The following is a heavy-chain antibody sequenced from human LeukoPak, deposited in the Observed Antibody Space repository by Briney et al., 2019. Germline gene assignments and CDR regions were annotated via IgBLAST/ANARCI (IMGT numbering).Heavy chain of an antibody. CDR1: GGSISSYY. CDR2: IYYSGGT. J-gene: IGHJ5*02. D-gene: IGHD2-15*01. V-gene: IGHV4-59*08. CDR3: ARHPIYCSGGSCYPNWFDP. Sequence: PSETLSLTCTVSGGSISSYYWSWIRQPPGKGLEWIGYIYYSGGTNYDPSLKSRVTISVDTSKNQFSLKLSSVTAADTAVYYCARHPIYCSGGSCYPNWFDPWGQGTLVTVSS.